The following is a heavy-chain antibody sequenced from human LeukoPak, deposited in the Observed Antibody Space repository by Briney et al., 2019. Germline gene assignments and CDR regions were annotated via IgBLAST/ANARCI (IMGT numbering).Heavy chain of an antibody. CDR3: ARPGSGSYYNGLDY. CDR1: GGSISSSSYY. J-gene: IGHJ4*02. CDR2: IYYSGST. Sequence: SETLSLTCTVSGGSISSSSYYWGWIRQPPGKGLEWIGSIYYSGSTYYNPSLKSRVTISVDTSKNQFSLKLSSVTAADTAVYYCARPGSGSYYNGLDYWGQGILVIVSS. V-gene: IGHV4-39*01. D-gene: IGHD3-10*01.